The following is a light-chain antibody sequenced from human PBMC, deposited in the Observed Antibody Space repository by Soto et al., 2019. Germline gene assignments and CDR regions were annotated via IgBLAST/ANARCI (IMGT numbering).Light chain of an antibody. J-gene: IGKJ1*01. CDR3: QQYNNWPPWT. V-gene: IGKV3-15*01. CDR2: GAS. CDR1: HSVSSS. Sequence: EIVLTQSPATLSVSPGQRVTLSCRASHSVSSSLAWYQQKPGQAPRLLIYGASTRATGIPARFSGSGSGTEFTLTISSLQSEDFAVYYCQQYNNWPPWTFGQGTKVDIK.